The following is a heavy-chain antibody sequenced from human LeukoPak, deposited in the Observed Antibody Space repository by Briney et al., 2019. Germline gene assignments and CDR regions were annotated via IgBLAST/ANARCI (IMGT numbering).Heavy chain of an antibody. CDR2: IWYDGSNK. V-gene: IGHV3-33*08. D-gene: IGHD4-17*01. Sequence: PGGSLRLSCAASGFTFDSYAMIWVRQAPGKGLEWVAVIWYDGSNKYYADSVKGRFTISRDNSKNTLYLQMNSLRAEDTAVYYCATAAGYSYGDGAFDIWGQGTMVTVSS. J-gene: IGHJ3*02. CDR3: ATAAGYSYGDGAFDI. CDR1: GFTFDSYA.